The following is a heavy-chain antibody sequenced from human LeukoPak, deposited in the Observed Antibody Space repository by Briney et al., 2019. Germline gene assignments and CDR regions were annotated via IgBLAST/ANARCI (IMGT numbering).Heavy chain of an antibody. D-gene: IGHD5-18*01. CDR2: ISGSGRTI. V-gene: IGHV3-48*04. CDR3: ARIKHSYTMVTYYFDY. Sequence: GGSLRLSCAASGFTFSSYSMNWVRQAPGKGLEWVSYISGSGRTIYYADSVKGRFTISRDNTKNSLYLQMNSLRAEDTAAYFCARIKHSYTMVTYYFDYWGQGTLVTVSP. CDR1: GFTFSSYS. J-gene: IGHJ4*02.